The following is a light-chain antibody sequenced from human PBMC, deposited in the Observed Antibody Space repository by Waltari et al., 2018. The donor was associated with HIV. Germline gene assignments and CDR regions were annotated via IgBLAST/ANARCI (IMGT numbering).Light chain of an antibody. J-gene: IGLJ2*01. CDR1: SSDVGAYNY. CDR3: SSYAGSAVV. CDR2: EVN. V-gene: IGLV2-8*01. Sequence: QSALTQPPSASGSRGQSVTISCTGTSSDVGAYNYVSWYQQYPGMAPKLIIYEVNKRPSGVADRFSGAKSGNTASLTVSGLQAEDEADFYCSSYAGSAVVFGGGTKLTVL.